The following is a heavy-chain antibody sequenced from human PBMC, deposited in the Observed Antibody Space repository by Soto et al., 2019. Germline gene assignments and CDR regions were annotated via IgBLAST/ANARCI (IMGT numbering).Heavy chain of an antibody. V-gene: IGHV1-18*04. CDR3: ARERPTSSSWYSVSFDY. D-gene: IGHD6-13*01. Sequence: ASVKVSCKASGYTFTSYGISWVRQAPGQGLEWMGWISAYNGNTNYAQKLQGRVTTTTDTSTSTAYMELRSLRSDDTAVYYCARERPTSSSWYSVSFDYWGQGTLVTAPQ. CDR1: GYTFTSYG. J-gene: IGHJ4*02. CDR2: ISAYNGNT.